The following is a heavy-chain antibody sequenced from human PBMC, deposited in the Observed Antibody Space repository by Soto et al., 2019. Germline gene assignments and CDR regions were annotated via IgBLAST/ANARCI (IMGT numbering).Heavy chain of an antibody. CDR2: IGTNGGST. J-gene: IGHJ4*01. CDR1: GFTFSNYA. V-gene: IGHV3-64D*06. D-gene: IGHD3-22*01. CDR3: VQPPAYYIDSYAYYPV. Sequence: GGSLRLSCSASGFTFSNYALHWVRQAPGKGLEYVSSIGTNGGSTFYAESVKGRFTISRDNSKNTLYLQMRSLGPEDTAVYYCVQPPAYYIDSYAYYPVWGHGTLVTVSS.